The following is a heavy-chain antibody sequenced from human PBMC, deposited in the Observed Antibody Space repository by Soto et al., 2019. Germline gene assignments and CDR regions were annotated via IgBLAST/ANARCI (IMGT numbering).Heavy chain of an antibody. CDR2: IYSSGTT. CDR1: GFTVSSDY. V-gene: IGHV3-53*01. Sequence: PGGSLRLSCAASGFTVSSDYMNWVRQAPGKGLEWVSVIYSSGTTYYADSVQGRFTISRDNSKNTVYLQMNSLRVEDTAVYYCVRQDSAGYFEYWGQGTLVTVSS. J-gene: IGHJ4*02. D-gene: IGHD2-15*01. CDR3: VRQDSAGYFEY.